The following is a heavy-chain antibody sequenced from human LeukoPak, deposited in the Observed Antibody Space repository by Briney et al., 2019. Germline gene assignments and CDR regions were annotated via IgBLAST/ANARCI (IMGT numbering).Heavy chain of an antibody. D-gene: IGHD1-26*01. CDR1: GFTFSTYV. CDR2: ISYDGSNE. J-gene: IGHJ4*02. V-gene: IGHV3-30*18. Sequence: PGGSLRLSCAASGFTFSTYVMHWVRQAPGKGLEWVAVISYDGSNEYFADSVKGRFTISRDNSKNTLYLQMNSLRAEDTAVYYCAKASGGSYYGYFDYWGQGTLVTVSS. CDR3: AKASGGSYYGYFDY.